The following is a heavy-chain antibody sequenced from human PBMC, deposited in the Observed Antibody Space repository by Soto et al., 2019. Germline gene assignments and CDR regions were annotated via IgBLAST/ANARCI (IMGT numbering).Heavy chain of an antibody. J-gene: IGHJ6*02. CDR2: INYSGDT. Sequence: QVQLQESGPRLVKPSETLSLTCTVSGGSLRGYYCSWFRQPPGKGLEWVGYINYSGDTYYNPSLEXXVXXSVDPSNNQYSLMINSLTATDPAVYYCARQGYGGLHGLVDVWGQGTTVTVSS. V-gene: IGHV4-59*08. CDR1: GGSLRGYY. D-gene: IGHD3-10*01. CDR3: ARQGYGGLHGLVDV.